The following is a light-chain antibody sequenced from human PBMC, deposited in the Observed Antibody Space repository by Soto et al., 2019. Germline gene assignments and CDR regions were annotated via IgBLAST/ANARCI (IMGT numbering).Light chain of an antibody. V-gene: IGKV1-33*01. Sequence: DIQMTQSPSSLSASEGDRVTITCQASQDISNDLNWYQQKPGKAPKLLIYDASNLETGVPSRFSGSGSGTDFTFTISSLQAEDIATYYCQQYDNLPFTFGPGTKVDIK. CDR2: DAS. J-gene: IGKJ3*01. CDR1: QDISND. CDR3: QQYDNLPFT.